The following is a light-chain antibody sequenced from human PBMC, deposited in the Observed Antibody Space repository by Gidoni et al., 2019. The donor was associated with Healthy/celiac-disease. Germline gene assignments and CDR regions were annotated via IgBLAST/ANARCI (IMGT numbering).Light chain of an antibody. Sequence: DIVMTQSPATLSVSPGERATLSCRASQSVSSNLAWYQQKPGQAPRLLIYGASTRATGIPARFRGSGSGTEFTLTLSSLQSEDFAVYYCQQYNNWPPPWTFGQXTKVEIK. CDR3: QQYNNWPPPWT. J-gene: IGKJ1*01. CDR2: GAS. CDR1: QSVSSN. V-gene: IGKV3-15*01.